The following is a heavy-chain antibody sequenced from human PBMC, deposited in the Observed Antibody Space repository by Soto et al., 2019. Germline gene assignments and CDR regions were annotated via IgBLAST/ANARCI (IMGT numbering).Heavy chain of an antibody. Sequence: SGPTLVNPTQTLTLTCTFSGFSLSTSGVGVGWIRQPPGRALEWLALIYWDDDKRYSPSLKSRLSITKDTSRNQVVLTLTKLDTVDTATYYCARGGWPTYYSPFFDHWGQGTLVPVSS. CDR1: GFSLSTSGVG. V-gene: IGHV2-5*02. D-gene: IGHD3-10*01. CDR3: ARGGWPTYYSPFFDH. CDR2: IYWDDDK. J-gene: IGHJ4*02.